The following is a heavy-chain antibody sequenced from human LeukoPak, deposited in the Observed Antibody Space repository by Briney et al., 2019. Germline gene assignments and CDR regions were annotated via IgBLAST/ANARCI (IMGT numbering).Heavy chain of an antibody. J-gene: IGHJ3*02. CDR3: AREYSGYDGDAFDM. CDR1: GVTFSNYH. CDR2: SSTSGYTT. D-gene: IGHD5-12*01. Sequence: GGSLRLSCAASGVTFSNYHMSWVRQAPGKGLEWVSYSSTSGYTTYYADSVKGRFTISRDNARNSLYLQMNSLRAEDTAVYYCAREYSGYDGDAFDMWGQGTMVTVSS. V-gene: IGHV3-11*04.